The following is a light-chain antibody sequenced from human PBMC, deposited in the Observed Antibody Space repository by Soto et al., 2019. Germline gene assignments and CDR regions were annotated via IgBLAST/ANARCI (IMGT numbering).Light chain of an antibody. CDR2: DVA. J-gene: IGLJ1*01. CDR1: SSDVGGSNF. V-gene: IGLV2-14*03. CDR3: VSFTSSTTDV. Sequence: QSVLTQPASVSASPEQSITISCTGTSSDVGGSNFVSWYQQHPGKPPKLIIYDVATRPSGVSNRFSGSKSGSTASLIISRLQTEDEADYYCVSFTSSTTDVFGSGTKVTVL.